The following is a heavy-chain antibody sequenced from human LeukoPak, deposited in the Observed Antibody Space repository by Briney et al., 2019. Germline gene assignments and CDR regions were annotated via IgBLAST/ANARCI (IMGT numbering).Heavy chain of an antibody. CDR3: ARDPLVGALDYGMDV. J-gene: IGHJ6*02. CDR2: INPSGGRT. CDR1: GYTFTNYY. V-gene: IGHV1-46*01. D-gene: IGHD1-26*01. Sequence: ASVKVSCKASGYTFTNYYMHWVRQAPGQGLEWMGIINPSGGRTSYARKFQGRVTMTRDTSTSTVYMELSSLRSEDTAVYYCARDPLVGALDYGMDVWGQGTTVTVSS.